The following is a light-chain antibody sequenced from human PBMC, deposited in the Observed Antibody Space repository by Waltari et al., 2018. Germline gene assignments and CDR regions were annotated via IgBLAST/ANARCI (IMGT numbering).Light chain of an antibody. CDR3: SSYISSSTLEL. J-gene: IGLJ2*01. CDR1: SSDVGGYNY. Sequence: PGQSITISCTGTSSDVGGYNYVSWYQQHPGKAPKLMIYDVSNRPSGVSNRFSGSKSGNTASLTISGLQAEDEADYYCSSYISSSTLELFGGGTSLTIL. CDR2: DVS. V-gene: IGLV2-14*03.